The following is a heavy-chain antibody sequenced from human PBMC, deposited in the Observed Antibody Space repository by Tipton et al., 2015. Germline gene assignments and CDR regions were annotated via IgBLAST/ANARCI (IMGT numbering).Heavy chain of an antibody. CDR3: VRGGAVSGQRIPFEY. D-gene: IGHD1-26*01. CDR1: GFTFITYN. CDR2: INPRGGTI. V-gene: IGHV1-46*03. Sequence: QLVQSGVEVKKPGASVRVSCKASGFTFITYNMHWVRQAPGQGLEWMGFINPRGGTITNTQSFQGRVTLTRDTSTTTVYMELISLRSEDTAMYYCVRGGAVSGQRIPFEYWGQGTLVTVSS. J-gene: IGHJ4*02.